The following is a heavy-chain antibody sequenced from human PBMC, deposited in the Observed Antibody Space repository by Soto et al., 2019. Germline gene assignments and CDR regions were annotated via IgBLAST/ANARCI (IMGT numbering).Heavy chain of an antibody. Sequence: SVKVSCKASGGTFSSYAISWVRQAPGQGLEWMGGIIPIFGTANYAQKFQGRVTITADESTSTAYMELSSLRSEDTAVYYCARLHYYDSSPPLDYWGQGTLVTVSS. V-gene: IGHV1-69*13. CDR3: ARLHYYDSSPPLDY. J-gene: IGHJ4*02. CDR2: IIPIFGTA. CDR1: GGTFSSYA. D-gene: IGHD3-22*01.